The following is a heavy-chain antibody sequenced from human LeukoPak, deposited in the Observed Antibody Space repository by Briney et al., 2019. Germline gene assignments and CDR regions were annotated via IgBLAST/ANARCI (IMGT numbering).Heavy chain of an antibody. CDR3: ASFKGETTFDY. D-gene: IGHD3-10*01. Sequence: GGSLRLSCAASGFTFSSYSMNWVRQAPGRGLEWVSSISSSSSYIYYADSVKGRFTISRDNAKNSLYLQMNSLRAEDTAVYYCASFKGETTFDYWGQGALVTVSS. CDR2: ISSSSSYI. J-gene: IGHJ4*02. V-gene: IGHV3-21*01. CDR1: GFTFSSYS.